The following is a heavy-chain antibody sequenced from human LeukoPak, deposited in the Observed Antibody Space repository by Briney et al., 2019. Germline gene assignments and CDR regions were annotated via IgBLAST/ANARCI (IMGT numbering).Heavy chain of an antibody. CDR1: GGSISSGDYY. D-gene: IGHD2-15*01. J-gene: IGHJ4*02. CDR2: IHYSGST. Sequence: PSQTLSLTCTVSGGSISSGDYYWSWIRQHPGKGLEWIGYIHYSGSTYYSLSLKSRVTISVDTSKKQFSLKLSSVTAADTAVYYCARVGVAAKSSRYFDYWGQGTLVTVSS. V-gene: IGHV4-31*03. CDR3: ARVGVAAKSSRYFDY.